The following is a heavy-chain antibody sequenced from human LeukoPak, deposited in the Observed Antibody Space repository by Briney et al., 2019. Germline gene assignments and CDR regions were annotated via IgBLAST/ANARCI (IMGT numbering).Heavy chain of an antibody. CDR3: AGAATRGAARLGDY. D-gene: IGHD6-6*01. V-gene: IGHV4-34*01. CDR2: INHSGST. CDR1: GGSFSGYY. Sequence: SETLSLTCAVYGGSFSGYYWSWIRQPPGQGLDWIGEINHSGSTNYNPYLKSRVSISVDTSTNQFSLQLSSVTAAATAVYYFAGAATRGAARLGDYWGQGPLVTVSS. J-gene: IGHJ4*02.